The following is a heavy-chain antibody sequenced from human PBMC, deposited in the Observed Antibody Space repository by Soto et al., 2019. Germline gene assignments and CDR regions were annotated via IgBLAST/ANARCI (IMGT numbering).Heavy chain of an antibody. CDR2: IYYSGST. Sequence: SETLSLTCTVSGGSISSGGYYWSWIRQHPGKGLEWIGYIYYSGSTYYNPSLKSRVTISVDTSKNQFSLKLSSVTAADTAVYYCAREVVPAAIRGNFFDYWGQGTLVTVSS. CDR1: GGSISSGGYY. D-gene: IGHD2-2*02. V-gene: IGHV4-31*03. CDR3: AREVVPAAIRGNFFDY. J-gene: IGHJ4*02.